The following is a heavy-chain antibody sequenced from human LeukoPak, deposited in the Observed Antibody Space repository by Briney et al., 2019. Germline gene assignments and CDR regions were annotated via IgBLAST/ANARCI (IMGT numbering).Heavy chain of an antibody. CDR2: ISSTSSYV. V-gene: IGHV3-21*01. CDR1: GFTFTTYS. Sequence: GGSLRLSCAASGFTFTTYSMNWVRQAPGKGPEWVSSISSTSSYVYYADSVRGRFTISRDNAKNSLYLQMDSLRAEDTAMYYCARDASGSFYDYWGQGTLVTVSS. J-gene: IGHJ4*02. CDR3: ARDASGSFYDY. D-gene: IGHD1-26*01.